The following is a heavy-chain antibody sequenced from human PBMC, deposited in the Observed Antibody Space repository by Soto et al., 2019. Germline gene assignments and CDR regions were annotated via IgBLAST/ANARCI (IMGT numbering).Heavy chain of an antibody. D-gene: IGHD3-16*02. CDR3: ARRVDYVWGSYRYSPYFDY. CDR2: ISYSGST. J-gene: IGHJ4*02. CDR1: GGSISSDTYY. Sequence: SETLSLTCTVSGGSISSDTYYWGWIRQTPEKGLEWIASISYSGSTYYNPTLKSRLTISVDTSKSQFSLKLSSVTAAGTAVYYCARRVDYVWGSYRYSPYFDYWGQGTLVTVSS. V-gene: IGHV4-39*01.